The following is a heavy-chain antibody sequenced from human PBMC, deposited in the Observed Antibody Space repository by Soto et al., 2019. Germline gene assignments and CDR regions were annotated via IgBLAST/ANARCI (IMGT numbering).Heavy chain of an antibody. Sequence: ASVKVSCKASGYTFTSYAMHWVRQAPGQRPERMGWINAGNGNTKYSQKFQGRVTITRDTSASTAYMELSSLRSEDTAVYYCARDRRIAVAGTMSWFDPWGQGTLVTVSS. J-gene: IGHJ5*02. CDR2: INAGNGNT. CDR3: ARDRRIAVAGTMSWFDP. D-gene: IGHD6-19*01. CDR1: GYTFTSYA. V-gene: IGHV1-3*01.